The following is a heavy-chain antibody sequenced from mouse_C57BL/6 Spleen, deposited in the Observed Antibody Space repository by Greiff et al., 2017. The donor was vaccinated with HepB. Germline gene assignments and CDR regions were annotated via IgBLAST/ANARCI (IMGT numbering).Heavy chain of an antibody. V-gene: IGHV1-80*01. J-gene: IGHJ3*01. CDR2: IYPGDGDT. Sequence: QVQLKQSGAELVKPGASVKISCKASGYAFSSYWMNWVKQRPGKGLEWIGQIYPGDGDTNYNGKFKGKATLTADKSSSTAYMQLSSLTSEDSAVYFCARWGGNYSIFAYWGQGTLVTVSA. CDR1: GYAFSSYW. D-gene: IGHD2-1*01. CDR3: ARWGGNYSIFAY.